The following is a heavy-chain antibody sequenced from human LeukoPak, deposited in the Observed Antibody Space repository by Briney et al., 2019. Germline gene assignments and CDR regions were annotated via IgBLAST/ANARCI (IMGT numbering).Heavy chain of an antibody. CDR1: GFTFSSYG. CDR2: TRYDGSNK. D-gene: IGHD4-17*01. V-gene: IGHV3-30*02. Sequence: GGSLRLSCKASGFTFSSYGMHWVRQAPGKGLQWVAFTRYDGSNKDYADFVNGRFTISRDNSKNTVTLQMNSLRAEDTAVYSCAKGHGDYVPAEYLQHWGQGTLVTVSS. CDR3: AKGHGDYVPAEYLQH. J-gene: IGHJ1*01.